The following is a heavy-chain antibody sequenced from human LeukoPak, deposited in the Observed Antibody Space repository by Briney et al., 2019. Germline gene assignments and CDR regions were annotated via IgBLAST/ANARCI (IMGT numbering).Heavy chain of an antibody. J-gene: IGHJ5*02. V-gene: IGHV3-30*02. CDR2: IRHDGTDQ. CDR1: GFTFS. D-gene: IGHD7-27*01. CDR3: AKDGNWASVS. Sequence: GGSLRLSCVGSGFTFSVRWVRQVPGKGLEWLTFIRHDGTDQHYADSVRGRFTISRDNSKITVYLQMNSLRPEDTALYYCAKDGNWASVSWGQGTLVTVSS.